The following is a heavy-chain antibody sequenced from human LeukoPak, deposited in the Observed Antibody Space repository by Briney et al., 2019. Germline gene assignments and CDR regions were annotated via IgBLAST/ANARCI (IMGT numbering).Heavy chain of an antibody. J-gene: IGHJ4*02. CDR1: GFTFGDYA. Sequence: GRSLRLSCTASGFTFGDYAMSWVRQAPGKGLEWVGFIRSKAYGGTTEYAASVKGRFTISRDDSKSIAYLQMNSLKTEDTAVYYCTRANMITFGGVIAPDNYWGQGTLVTVSS. D-gene: IGHD3-16*02. V-gene: IGHV3-49*04. CDR3: TRANMITFGGVIAPDNY. CDR2: IRSKAYGGTT.